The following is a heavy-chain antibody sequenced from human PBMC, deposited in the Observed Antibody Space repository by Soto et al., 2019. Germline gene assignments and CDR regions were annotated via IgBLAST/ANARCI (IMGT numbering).Heavy chain of an antibody. Sequence: QVQLVESGGGVVQPGRSLRLSCAASGFTFTRSTLHWVRQAPGKGLEWVAIISNDGNNKYYADSEEGRSTTSKDNSKNALLLQMNSLRPDETAVYYWARVARLLFSAFDVWGQGTVVTVSS. CDR1: GFTFTRST. D-gene: IGHD5-12*01. J-gene: IGHJ3*01. V-gene: IGHV3-30-3*01. CDR2: ISNDGNNK. CDR3: ARVARLLFSAFDV.